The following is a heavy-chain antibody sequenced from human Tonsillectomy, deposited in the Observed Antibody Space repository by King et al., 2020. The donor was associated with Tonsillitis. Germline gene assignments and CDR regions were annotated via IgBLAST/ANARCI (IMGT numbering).Heavy chain of an antibody. D-gene: IGHD3-10*01. Sequence: VQLVESGGGVVQPGGSLRLSCAASGFSFSSYGMHWVRQAPGKGLEWVAFIRYNGSKKYYGDSVKGRFTVSRDNSKNTIYLQMIRLRAEDTAVYYCAKDPTGGWFGEELNYFDNWGRGTLVTVSS. CDR1: GFSFSSYG. J-gene: IGHJ4*02. CDR2: IRYNGSKK. CDR3: AKDPTGGWFGEELNYFDN. V-gene: IGHV3-30*02.